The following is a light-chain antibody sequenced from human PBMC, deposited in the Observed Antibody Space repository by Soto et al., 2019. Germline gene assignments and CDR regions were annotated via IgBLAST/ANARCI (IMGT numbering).Light chain of an antibody. CDR2: GAS. V-gene: IGKV3-15*01. Sequence: EIVMTHSPATLSVSPGGGAALSWRASQSVSSDLAWYQQKPGQAPRLLIYGASTRATGIPGRLSGSGSGTEFTLTISSLQSEDFAVYYCQQYNNWPRTFGQGTKVDIK. CDR3: QQYNNWPRT. CDR1: QSVSSD. J-gene: IGKJ1*01.